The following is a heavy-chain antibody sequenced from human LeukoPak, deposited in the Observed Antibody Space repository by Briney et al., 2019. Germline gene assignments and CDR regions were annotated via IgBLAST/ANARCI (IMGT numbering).Heavy chain of an antibody. V-gene: IGHV3-30*03. CDR2: ISYDGSNK. D-gene: IGHD5-12*01. Sequence: PGRSLRLSCAASGFTFSRYGMHWVRQAPGKGLEWVAVISYDGSNKYYADSVKGRSTISRDNSKNTLYLQMNSLRAEDTAVYYCAIARSLEGGGYGHWGQGTLVTVSS. CDR3: AIARSLEGGGYGH. J-gene: IGHJ4*02. CDR1: GFTFSRYG.